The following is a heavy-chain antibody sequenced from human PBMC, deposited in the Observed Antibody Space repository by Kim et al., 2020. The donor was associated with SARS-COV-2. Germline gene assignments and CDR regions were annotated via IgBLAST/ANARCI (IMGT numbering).Heavy chain of an antibody. Sequence: SETLSLTCAVYGGSFSGYYWSWIRQPPGKGLEWIGEINHSGSTNYNPSLKSRVTISVDTSKNQFSLKLSSVTAADTAVYYCARVLAQRWPQNRRYCSGGSCYHYFDYWGQGTLVTVSS. V-gene: IGHV4-34*01. CDR3: ARVLAQRWPQNRRYCSGGSCYHYFDY. CDR1: GGSFSGYY. J-gene: IGHJ4*02. D-gene: IGHD2-15*01. CDR2: INHSGST.